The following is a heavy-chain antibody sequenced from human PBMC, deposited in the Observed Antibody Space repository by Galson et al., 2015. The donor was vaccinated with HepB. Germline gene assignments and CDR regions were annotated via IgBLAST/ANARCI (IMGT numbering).Heavy chain of an antibody. V-gene: IGHV1-58*01. J-gene: IGHJ3*02. CDR2: NVVGSGNT. CDR1: GFTFTSSA. D-gene: IGHD3-22*01. Sequence: SVKVSCKASGFTFTSSAVQWVRQARGQRLEWIGWNVVGSGNTNYAQKFQERVTITRDMSTGTAYMELSSLRSEDTAVYYCAADASYYYDSSGYAVGDAFDIWGQGTMVTVSS. CDR3: AADASYYYDSSGYAVGDAFDI.